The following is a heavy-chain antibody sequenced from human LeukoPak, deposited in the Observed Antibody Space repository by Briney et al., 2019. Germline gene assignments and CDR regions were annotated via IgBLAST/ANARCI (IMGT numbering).Heavy chain of an antibody. V-gene: IGHV3-30*18. CDR2: VSYDESHK. J-gene: IGHJ4*02. CDR3: AEAPWFGELQDY. CDR1: GFTFSSFG. Sequence: GGSLRLSCAASGFTFSSFGMHWVRQAPGKGLEWVAVVSYDESHKYYADSVKGRFTVSRDNSRSTLYLQMNSLRADDTAVYYCAEAPWFGELQDYWGQGTLVTVSS. D-gene: IGHD3-10*01.